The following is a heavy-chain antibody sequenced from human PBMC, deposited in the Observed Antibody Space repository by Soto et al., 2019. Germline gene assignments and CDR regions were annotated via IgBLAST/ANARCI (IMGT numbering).Heavy chain of an antibody. Sequence: QVQLVESGGGVVQPGRSLRLSCAASGFTFSSYGMHWVRQAPGKGLEWVAVISYDGSNKYYADSVKGRFTISRDNSKNTLYLQMNSLRAEDTAVYYCAKISGDILTGTPFDYWGQGTLVTVSS. CDR3: AKISGDILTGTPFDY. V-gene: IGHV3-30*18. CDR2: ISYDGSNK. CDR1: GFTFSSYG. D-gene: IGHD3-9*01. J-gene: IGHJ4*02.